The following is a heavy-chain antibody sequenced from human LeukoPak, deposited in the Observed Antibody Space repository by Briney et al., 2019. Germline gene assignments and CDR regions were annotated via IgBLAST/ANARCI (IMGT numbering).Heavy chain of an antibody. CDR3: ATQKKRITIFGVVIDDY. CDR1: GYTFTSYD. V-gene: IGHV1-8*01. CDR2: MNPNSGNT. D-gene: IGHD3-3*01. J-gene: IGHJ4*02. Sequence: ASVKVSCKASGYTFTSYDINWVRQATGQGLEWMGWMNPNSGNTGYAQKFQGRVTMIRNTSISTAYMELSSLRSEDTAVYYCATQKKRITIFGVVIDDYWGQGTLVTVSS.